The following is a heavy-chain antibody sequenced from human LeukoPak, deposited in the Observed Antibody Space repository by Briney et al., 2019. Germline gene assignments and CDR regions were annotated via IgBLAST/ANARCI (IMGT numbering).Heavy chain of an antibody. CDR1: GFTFSSYG. Sequence: GRSLRLSCAASGFTFSSYGMQWVRQAPGKGLEWVAVISYDGSNKYYADSVKGRFTISRDNAKNSLYLQMNSLRAEDTAVYYCASSAAAGTGGCFDPWGQGTLVTVSS. CDR2: ISYDGSNK. J-gene: IGHJ5*02. CDR3: ASSAAAGTGGCFDP. V-gene: IGHV3-30*03. D-gene: IGHD6-13*01.